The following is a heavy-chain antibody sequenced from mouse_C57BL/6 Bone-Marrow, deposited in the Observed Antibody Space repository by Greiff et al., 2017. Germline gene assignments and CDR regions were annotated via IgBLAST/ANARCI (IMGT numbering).Heavy chain of an antibody. CDR1: GFTFSSYG. V-gene: IGHV5-6*01. CDR2: ISSGGSYT. D-gene: IGHD1-1*01. J-gene: IGHJ2*01. Sequence: EVQGVESGGDLVKPGGSLKLSCAASGFTFSSYGMSWVRQTPDKRLEWVATISSGGSYTYYPDSVKGRFTISRDNAKNTLYLQMSSLKSEDTAMYYCARHYITTVVRVGDFDYWGQGTTLTVSS. CDR3: ARHYITTVVRVGDFDY.